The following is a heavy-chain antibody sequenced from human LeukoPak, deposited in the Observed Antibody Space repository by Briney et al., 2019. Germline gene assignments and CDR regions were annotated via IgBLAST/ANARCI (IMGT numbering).Heavy chain of an antibody. CDR1: GFTFRNYE. J-gene: IGHJ4*02. CDR3: AKPAISSRGWYYDY. D-gene: IGHD6-19*01. Sequence: PGGSLRLSCEASGFTFRNYEMNWVRQAPGKGLEWISYITTTGDRVQYADSVKGRFTISRDNAKNSLYLEMNSLRAEDTAVYYCAKPAISSRGWYYDYWGQGTLVTVSS. CDR2: ITTTGDRV. V-gene: IGHV3-48*03.